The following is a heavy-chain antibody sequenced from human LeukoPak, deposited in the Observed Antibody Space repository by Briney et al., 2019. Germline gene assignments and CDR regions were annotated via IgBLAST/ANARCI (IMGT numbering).Heavy chain of an antibody. CDR2: IYSSGRT. D-gene: IGHD6-19*01. CDR1: GGSISSSTYY. V-gene: IGHV4-61*02. CDR3: ARDIHTSDWTKFDY. J-gene: IGHJ4*02. Sequence: PSETLSLTCSVSGGSISSSTYYWSWIRQPGGKGLEWIGRIYSSGRTNYNPSLKSRVTISVDTSKNQFSLNLSSVTAADTAVYYCARDIHTSDWTKFDYWGQGTSVTVSS.